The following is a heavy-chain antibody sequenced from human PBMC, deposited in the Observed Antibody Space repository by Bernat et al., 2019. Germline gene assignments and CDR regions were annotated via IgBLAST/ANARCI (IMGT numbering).Heavy chain of an antibody. CDR1: GYTFTGYY. V-gene: IGHV1-2*04. CDR2: INPNSSGT. Sequence: QVQLVQSGAEVKKPGASVKVSCKASGYTFTGYYMHWVRQAPGQGLEWMGWINPNSSGTNYAQKFQGWVTMTRDTSISTAYMELSRLRSDDTAVYYCARDLSYSSSWGEYYFDYWGQGTLVTVSS. J-gene: IGHJ4*02. D-gene: IGHD6-6*01. CDR3: ARDLSYSSSWGEYYFDY.